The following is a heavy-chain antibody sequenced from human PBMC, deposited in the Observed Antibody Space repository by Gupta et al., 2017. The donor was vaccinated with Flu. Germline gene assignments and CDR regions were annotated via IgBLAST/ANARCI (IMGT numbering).Heavy chain of an antibody. D-gene: IGHD1-20*01. CDR1: SYW. J-gene: IGHJ4*02. Sequence: SYWWRWVRQPPGKGLEWVGEVYHTGRTNYLPSHKGRVTISVDMSKNLFSLNLRSVTAADTAVYDCAREALYGRSNGNTFDYWGQGALVTVSS. V-gene: IGHV4-4*02. CDR3: AREALYGRSNGNTFDY. CDR2: VYHTGRT.